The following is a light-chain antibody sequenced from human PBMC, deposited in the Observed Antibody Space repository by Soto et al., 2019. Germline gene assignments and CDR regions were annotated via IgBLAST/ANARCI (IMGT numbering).Light chain of an antibody. J-gene: IGLJ1*01. CDR1: SSDVGGYNY. Sequence: QSALTQPASVSGSPGQSITISCTGTSSDVGGYNYVSWYQQHPGKAPKFMIYDVSNRPSGVSNRFSGSKSGNTASLTISGLQAEDEADYYCPSYTTSNTSQIVFGTGTKSPS. CDR2: DVS. CDR3: PSYTTSNTSQIV. V-gene: IGLV2-14*01.